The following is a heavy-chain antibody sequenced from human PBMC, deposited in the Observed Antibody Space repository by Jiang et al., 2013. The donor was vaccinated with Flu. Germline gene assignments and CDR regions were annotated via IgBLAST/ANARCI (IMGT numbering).Heavy chain of an antibody. Sequence: GLVKPSETLSLTCSVSGGPIVNDNFYWAWIRQPQEGAGVDWPHLSQWEYVLQFVLRESSLHICGDVREPISLTLSSVTAADTGVYYCGRFVVPGHSAYDRSPWGQGTLVAVSS. CDR1: GGPIVNDNFY. J-gene: IGHJ5*01. V-gene: IGHV4-39*01. D-gene: IGHD5-12*01. CDR3: GRFVVPGHSAYDRSP. CDR2: LSQWEY.